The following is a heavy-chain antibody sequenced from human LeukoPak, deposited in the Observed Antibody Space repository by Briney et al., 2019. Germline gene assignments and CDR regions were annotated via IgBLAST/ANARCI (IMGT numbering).Heavy chain of an antibody. D-gene: IGHD3-9*01. V-gene: IGHV4-34*01. CDR3: AIRKYYDILTGYRKIPTSGFDP. CDR1: GGSFSYYY. Sequence: SETLSLTCAVYGGSFSYYYWSWIRQPPGKTLEWIGEINHSGSTNYNPSLKSRVTISVDTSKNQFSLKLSSVTAADTAVYYCAIRKYYDILTGYRKIPTSGFDPWGQGTLVTVSS. J-gene: IGHJ5*02. CDR2: INHSGST.